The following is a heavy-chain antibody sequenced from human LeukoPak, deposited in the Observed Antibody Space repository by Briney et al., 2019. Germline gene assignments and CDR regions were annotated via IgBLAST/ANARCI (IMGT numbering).Heavy chain of an antibody. CDR1: GYTFTSYG. CDR3: AREGQHIVVVTAGADDAFDI. D-gene: IGHD2-21*02. J-gene: IGHJ3*02. Sequence: ASVKVSCKASGYTFTSYGISWVRQAPGQGLEWMGWISAYNGNTNYAQKLQGRVTMTTDTSTSTAYMELRSLRSDDTAVYYCAREGQHIVVVTAGADDAFDIWGQGTMVTVSS. V-gene: IGHV1-18*01. CDR2: ISAYNGNT.